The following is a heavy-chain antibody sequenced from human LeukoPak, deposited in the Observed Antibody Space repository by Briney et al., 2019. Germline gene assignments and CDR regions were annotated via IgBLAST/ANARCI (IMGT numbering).Heavy chain of an antibody. CDR2: IYHSGST. J-gene: IGHJ4*02. D-gene: IGHD3-16*02. V-gene: IGHV4-38-2*02. Sequence: SETLSLTCTVSGYSISSGHYWGWIRQPPGKGLEWIGSIYHSGSTYYNPSLKSRVTISVDTSKNQFSLKLSSVTAEDTAVYYCARGYHDYWGQGTLVTVSS. CDR1: GYSISSGHY. CDR3: ARGYHDY.